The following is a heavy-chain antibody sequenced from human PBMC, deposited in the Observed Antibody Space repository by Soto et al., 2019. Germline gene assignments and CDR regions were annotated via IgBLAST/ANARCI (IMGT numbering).Heavy chain of an antibody. CDR3: AKDPLVGDYYYGMDV. CDR2: ISYDGSNK. V-gene: IGHV3-30*18. Sequence: GGSLRLSCAASGFTFSSYGMHWVRQAPGKGLEWVAVISYDGSNKYYADSVKGRFTISRDNSKNTLYLQMNSLRAEDTAVYYCAKDPLVGDYYYGMDVWGQGTTVTVSS. J-gene: IGHJ6*02. D-gene: IGHD1-26*01. CDR1: GFTFSSYG.